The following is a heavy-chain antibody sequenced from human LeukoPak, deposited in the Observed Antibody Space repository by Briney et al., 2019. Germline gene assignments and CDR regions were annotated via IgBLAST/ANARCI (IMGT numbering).Heavy chain of an antibody. CDR1: GFSVTSHY. J-gene: IGHJ6*02. Sequence: GCRRLSCVAAGFSVTSHYMGWVSHAPGGGRGWVSVIYGGVSPYYAASVKGRFTISRDNWKNTLYLQMNSLRAEDTAVYDCARGPQDDYVWGGYGALSTNGMAVWGQGTTVTVSS. D-gene: IGHD3-16*01. CDR2: IYGGVSP. CDR3: ARGPQDDYVWGGYGALSTNGMAV. V-gene: IGHV3-53*01.